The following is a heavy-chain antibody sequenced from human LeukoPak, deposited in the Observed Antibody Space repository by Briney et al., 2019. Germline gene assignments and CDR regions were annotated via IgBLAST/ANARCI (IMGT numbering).Heavy chain of an antibody. V-gene: IGHV1-18*01. J-gene: IGHJ5*02. CDR2: ISVYSHNT. Sequence: ASVKVSCKASGYTFTSYGISWVQQAPGQGLEWMGWISVYSHNTNYAQKLQGRVTMTTDTSTSTAYMELRSLRSDDTAVYYCARDRGSYSEAYNSWGQGTLVTVSS. CDR1: GYTFTSYG. CDR3: ARDRGSYSEAYNS. D-gene: IGHD1-26*01.